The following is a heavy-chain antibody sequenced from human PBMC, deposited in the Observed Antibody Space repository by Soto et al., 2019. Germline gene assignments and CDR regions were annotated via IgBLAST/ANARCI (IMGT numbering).Heavy chain of an antibody. D-gene: IGHD6-13*01. CDR2: IYYSGST. Sequence: PSETLSLTCTVSGGSISSSSYYWGWIRQPPGKGLEWIGSIYYSGSTYYNPSLKSRVTISVDTSKNQFSLKLSSVTAADTAVYYCARRGGYSYIAAAGHFDYWGQGTLVTVSS. V-gene: IGHV4-39*01. J-gene: IGHJ4*02. CDR3: ARRGGYSYIAAAGHFDY. CDR1: GGSISSSSYY.